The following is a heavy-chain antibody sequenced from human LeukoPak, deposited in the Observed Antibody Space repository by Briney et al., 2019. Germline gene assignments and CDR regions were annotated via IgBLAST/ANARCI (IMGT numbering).Heavy chain of an antibody. V-gene: IGHV3-23*01. CDR2: ISGSGGST. CDR3: ASHPDAFDI. Sequence: PGGSLRLSCAASGFIFSRNWMSWVRQAPGKGLEWVSAISGSGGSTYYADSVKGRFTISRDNSKNTLYLQMNSLRAEDTAVYYCASHPDAFDIWGQGTMVTVSS. J-gene: IGHJ3*02. CDR1: GFIFSRNW.